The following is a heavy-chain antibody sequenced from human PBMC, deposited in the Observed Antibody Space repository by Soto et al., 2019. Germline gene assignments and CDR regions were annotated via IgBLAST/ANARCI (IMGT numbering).Heavy chain of an antibody. CDR1: GYSISNGYY. CDR3: ARTGFGTGWCFDY. V-gene: IGHV4-38-2*01. D-gene: IGHD6-19*01. CDR2: IYHTGRS. J-gene: IGHJ4*02. Sequence: XETLCLTCAGSGYSISNGYYWGWIRQPPGKGLEWIATIYHTGRSYYNPSLKSRFTISINASNNHFSLKLTSVTAADTAVYYCARTGFGTGWCFDYWGQGDLVTVSS.